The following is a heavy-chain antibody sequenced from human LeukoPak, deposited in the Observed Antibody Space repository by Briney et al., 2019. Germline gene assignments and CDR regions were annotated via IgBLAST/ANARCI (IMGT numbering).Heavy chain of an antibody. CDR3: ARATYDCAFDI. CDR1: GYSISSGYY. D-gene: IGHD3-3*01. Sequence: SETLSLTFTVSGYSISSGYYWGWIRQPPGKGLEWIGSIYHSGSTYYDPSLKSRVTISVDTSKNQFSLKLSSVTAADTAVYYCARATYDCAFDIWGQGTMVTVSS. J-gene: IGHJ3*02. CDR2: IYHSGST. V-gene: IGHV4-38-2*02.